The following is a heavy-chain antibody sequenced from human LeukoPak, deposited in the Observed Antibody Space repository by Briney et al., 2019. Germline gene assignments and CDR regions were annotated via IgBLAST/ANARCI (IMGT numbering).Heavy chain of an antibody. CDR3: VRDRTKYCSSTSCPLDY. J-gene: IGHJ4*02. V-gene: IGHV1-2*02. D-gene: IGHD2-2*01. Sequence: ASVKVSCKASGYSFTGYYMHWVRQAPGQGLEWMGWVNPYSGGTNYAQKFQGRVTMTRDTSISTAYMELSRLRSDDTAVYYCVRDRTKYCSSTSCPLDYWGQGTLVTVSS. CDR1: GYSFTGYY. CDR2: VNPYSGGT.